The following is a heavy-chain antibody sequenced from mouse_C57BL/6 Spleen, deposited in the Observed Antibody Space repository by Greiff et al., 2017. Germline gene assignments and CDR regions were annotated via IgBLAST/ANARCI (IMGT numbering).Heavy chain of an antibody. D-gene: IGHD2-4*01. J-gene: IGHJ4*01. CDR2: ISYSGST. CDR1: GYSITSDY. Sequence: EVKLVESGPGLAKPSQTLSLTCSVTGYSITSDYWNWIRKFPGNKLEYMGYISYSGSTYYNPSLKSRISITRDTSKNQYYLQLNSVTTEDTATYYCARGYDYDEVYYAMDYWGQGTSVTVSS. CDR3: ARGYDYDEVYYAMDY. V-gene: IGHV3-8*01.